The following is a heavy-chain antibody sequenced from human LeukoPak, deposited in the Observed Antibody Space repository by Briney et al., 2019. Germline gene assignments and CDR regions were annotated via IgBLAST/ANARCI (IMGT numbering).Heavy chain of an antibody. V-gene: IGHV4-39*07. CDR2: IYYSGIT. CDR1: GGSISATGYF. J-gene: IGHJ3*02. D-gene: IGHD4-17*01. CDR3: ARDPTTATKGFDI. Sequence: PSETLSLTCTVSGGSISATGYFWGWIHQPPGKGLEWIGSIYYSGITHYNPSLKSRVTISVDTSKNQFSLKLSSVTAADTAVYYCARDPTTATKGFDIWGQGTLVTVSS.